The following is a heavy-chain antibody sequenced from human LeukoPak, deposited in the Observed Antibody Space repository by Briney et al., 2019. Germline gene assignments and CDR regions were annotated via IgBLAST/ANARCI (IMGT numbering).Heavy chain of an antibody. CDR1: GFTFSSYS. J-gene: IGHJ4*02. CDR2: ISSSSYI. V-gene: IGHV3-21*04. CDR3: AREKRSDTSGYYPYYFDY. D-gene: IGHD3-22*01. Sequence: GGSLRLSCAASGFTFSSYSMNWVRQAPGKGLEGVSSISSSSYIYYADSVKGRFTISRDNTKNSLYLQMNSLRAEDTALYHCAREKRSDTSGYYPYYFDYWGQGTLVTVSS.